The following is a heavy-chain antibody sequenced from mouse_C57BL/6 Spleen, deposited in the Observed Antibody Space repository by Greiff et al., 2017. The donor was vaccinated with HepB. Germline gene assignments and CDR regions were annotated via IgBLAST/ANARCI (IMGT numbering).Heavy chain of an antibody. CDR2: LNPNNGGT. CDR3: AREGDYAWFAY. D-gene: IGHD2-4*01. Sequence: EVQLQQSGPELVKPGASVKISCKASGYTFTDYYMNWVKQSHGKSLEWIGDLNPNNGGTSYNQKFKGKATLTVDKSSSTAYMELRSLTSEDSAVYYCAREGDYAWFAYWGQGTLVTVSA. J-gene: IGHJ3*01. CDR1: GYTFTDYY. V-gene: IGHV1-26*01.